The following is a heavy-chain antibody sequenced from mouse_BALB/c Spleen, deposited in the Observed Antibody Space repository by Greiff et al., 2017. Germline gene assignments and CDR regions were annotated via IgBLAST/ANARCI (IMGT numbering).Heavy chain of an antibody. V-gene: IGHV3-2*02. CDR2: ISYSGST. Sequence: EVQRVESGPGLVKPSQSLSLTCTVTGYSITSDYAWNWIRQFPGNKLEWMGYISYSGSTSYNPSLKSRISITRDTSKNQFFLQLNSVTTEDTATYYCASYGNFFYYAMDYWGQGTSVTVSS. CDR3: ASYGNFFYYAMDY. J-gene: IGHJ4*01. CDR1: GYSITSDYA. D-gene: IGHD2-1*01.